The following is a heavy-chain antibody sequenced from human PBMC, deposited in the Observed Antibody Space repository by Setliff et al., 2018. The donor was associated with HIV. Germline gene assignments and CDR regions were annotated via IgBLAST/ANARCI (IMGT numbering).Heavy chain of an antibody. V-gene: IGHV4-34*01. Sequence: PSETLSLTCAVYGGSFSGSYWSWIRQAPGKGLEWIGEINHSGITHYNPSLETRVTLFADTSKNQFSLRLGPVTAADTAIYYCARTIQPSSSPFDFWGQGILVTVSS. CDR1: GGSFSGSY. CDR3: ARTIQPSSSPFDF. J-gene: IGHJ4*02. D-gene: IGHD6-19*01. CDR2: INHSGIT.